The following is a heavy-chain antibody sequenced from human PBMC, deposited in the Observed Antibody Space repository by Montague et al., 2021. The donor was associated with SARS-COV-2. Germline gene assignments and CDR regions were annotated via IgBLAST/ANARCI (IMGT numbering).Heavy chain of an antibody. J-gene: IGHJ4*02. Sequence: LRLSWSASGFTFDDYGMSWVRQAPGKGLEWVSGINWNGGSTGYADSVKGRFTISRDNAKNSLYLQMNSLRAEDTALYYCASLGYYGSGTQVEYWGQGTLVTVSS. V-gene: IGHV3-20*04. D-gene: IGHD3-10*01. CDR3: ASLGYYGSGTQVEY. CDR2: INWNGGST. CDR1: GFTFDDYG.